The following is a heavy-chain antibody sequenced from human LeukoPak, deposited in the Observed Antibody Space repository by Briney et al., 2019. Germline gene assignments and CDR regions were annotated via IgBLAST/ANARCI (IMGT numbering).Heavy chain of an antibody. CDR1: GXTFSSYS. CDR2: ISSSSSTI. Sequence: PGGSLRLSFAASGXTFSSYSMNWVRQAPGKGLEWVSYISSSSSTIYYADSVKGRFTISRDNAKNSLYLQMNSLRDEDTAVYYCARDSIVGATFDYWGQGTLVTVSS. V-gene: IGHV3-48*02. D-gene: IGHD1-26*01. CDR3: ARDSIVGATFDY. J-gene: IGHJ4*02.